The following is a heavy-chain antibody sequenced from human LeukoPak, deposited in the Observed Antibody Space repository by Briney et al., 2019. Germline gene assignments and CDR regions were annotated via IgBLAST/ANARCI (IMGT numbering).Heavy chain of an antibody. Sequence: NAGGSLRLSCAASGFIFSTFGMNWVREAPGKGLEWVSSISGSSSSIYYADSVKGRFTISRDNAKNSLYLQMNSLRAEDTAVYYCARGGYSYDYWGQGTLVTVSS. CDR2: ISGSSSSI. D-gene: IGHD5-18*01. CDR1: GFIFSTFG. V-gene: IGHV3-21*06. J-gene: IGHJ4*02. CDR3: ARGGYSYDY.